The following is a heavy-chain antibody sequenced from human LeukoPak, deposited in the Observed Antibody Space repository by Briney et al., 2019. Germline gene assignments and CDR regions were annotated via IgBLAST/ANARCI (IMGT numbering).Heavy chain of an antibody. D-gene: IGHD3-10*01. CDR2: ISSSSSYI. V-gene: IGHV3-21*01. Sequence: GGSLRLSCAASGFTFSDNSMNWVRQAPGKGLEWVSSISSSSSYIYYADSVKGRFTISRDNAKNSLYLQMNSLRAEDTAVYYCARDRGFGESPAIWGQGTMVTVSS. CDR3: ARDRGFGESPAI. CDR1: GFTFSDNS. J-gene: IGHJ3*02.